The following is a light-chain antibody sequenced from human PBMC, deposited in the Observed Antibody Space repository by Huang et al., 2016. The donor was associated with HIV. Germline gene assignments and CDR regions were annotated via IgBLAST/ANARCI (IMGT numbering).Light chain of an antibody. V-gene: IGKV1-39*01. CDR1: ESIGNL. CDR3: QQSYTSPGEFT. Sequence: DIQMTQSPPSLSASAGDRVTITCRASESIGNLLNWYQQRPGKAPKLLIYRASTLQRGVPSRFSGRGSGTAFTLTISSLQPEDSATYYCQQSYTSPGEFTFGPGTKVEMK. J-gene: IGKJ3*01. CDR2: RAS.